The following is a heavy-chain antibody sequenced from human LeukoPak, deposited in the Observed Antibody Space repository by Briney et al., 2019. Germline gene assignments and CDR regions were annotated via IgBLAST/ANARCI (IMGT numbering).Heavy chain of an antibody. CDR3: ARDNEWLDY. V-gene: IGHV4-31*03. Sequence: PSETLSLTCTVSGGSISSGGYYWSWIRHYPGKGLEWIGHIYYTGSTYYSPSLKSRVTISLDTSKNQFSLKLSSVTAADTAVYYCARDNEWLDYWGQGTLVTVSS. J-gene: IGHJ4*02. CDR2: IYYTGST. CDR1: GGSISSGGYY. D-gene: IGHD6-19*01.